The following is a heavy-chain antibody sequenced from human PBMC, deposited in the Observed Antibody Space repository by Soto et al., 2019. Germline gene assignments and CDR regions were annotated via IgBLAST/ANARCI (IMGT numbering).Heavy chain of an antibody. D-gene: IGHD3-16*02. Sequence: PGGSLRLSCAASGFTFSSYSMNWVRQAPGKGLEWVSYISSSSSTIYYADSVKGRFTISRDNAKNSLYLQMNSLRAEDTAVYYCARDVGNDYIWGSYRSNWFDPWGQGTLVTVSS. CDR3: ARDVGNDYIWGSYRSNWFDP. J-gene: IGHJ5*02. CDR2: ISSSSSTI. CDR1: GFTFSSYS. V-gene: IGHV3-48*01.